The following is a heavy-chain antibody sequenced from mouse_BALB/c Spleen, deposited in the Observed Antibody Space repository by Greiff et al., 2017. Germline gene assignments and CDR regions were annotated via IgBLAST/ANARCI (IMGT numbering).Heavy chain of an antibody. CDR3: ARGAITTGSFAY. J-gene: IGHJ3*01. V-gene: IGHV2-9*02. D-gene: IGHD2-4*01. CDR2: IWAGGST. Sequence: VQRVESGPGLVAPSQSLSITCTVSGFSLTSYGVHWVRQPPGKGLEWLGVIWAGGSTNYNSALMSRLSISKDNSKSQVFLKMNSLQTDDTAMYYCARGAITTGSFAYWGQGTLVTVSA. CDR1: GFSLTSYG.